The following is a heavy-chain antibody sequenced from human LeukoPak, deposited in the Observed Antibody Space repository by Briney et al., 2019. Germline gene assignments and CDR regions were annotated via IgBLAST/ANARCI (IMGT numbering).Heavy chain of an antibody. J-gene: IGHJ6*02. Sequence: PSETLSLTCTVSGGSISSSSYYWGWIRQPPGKGLEWIGSIYYSGSTYYNPSLKSRVTISGDRSKNQFPLKMTSVTAADTAVYYCAGMDVWGQGTTVTVSS. V-gene: IGHV4-39*06. CDR1: GGSISSSSYY. CDR3: AGMDV. CDR2: IYYSGST.